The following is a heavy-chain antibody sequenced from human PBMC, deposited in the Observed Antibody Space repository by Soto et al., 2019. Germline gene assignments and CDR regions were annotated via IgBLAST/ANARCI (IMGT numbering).Heavy chain of an antibody. CDR1: GFSLSTSGMC. J-gene: IGHJ5*02. Sequence: GSGPTLVNPTQTLTLTCTFSGFSLSTSGMCVSWIRQPPGKALEWLALIDWDDDKYYSTSLKTRLTISKDISKNQVVLTMTNMDPVDTATYYCARLIAARPWFDPWGQGALVTVSS. CDR2: IDWDDDK. D-gene: IGHD6-6*01. CDR3: ARLIAARPWFDP. V-gene: IGHV2-70*01.